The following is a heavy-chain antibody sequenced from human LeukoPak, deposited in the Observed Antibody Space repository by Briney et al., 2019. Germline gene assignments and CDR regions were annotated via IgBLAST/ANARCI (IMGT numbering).Heavy chain of an antibody. CDR1: GGSFSGYY. D-gene: IGHD3-10*01. Sequence: SETLSLTCAVHGGSFSGYYWSWIRQPPRKGLEWIGEINHSESTNYNPSLKSRVTISVDTSNNQFSLKLSAVTAAYSAVYYCARGAYGYFDYWGQGTLVTVSS. CDR3: ARGAYGYFDY. V-gene: IGHV4-34*01. J-gene: IGHJ4*02. CDR2: INHSEST.